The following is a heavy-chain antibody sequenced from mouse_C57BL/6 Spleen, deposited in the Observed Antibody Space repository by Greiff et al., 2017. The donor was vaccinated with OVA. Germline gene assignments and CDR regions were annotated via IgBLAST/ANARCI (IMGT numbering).Heavy chain of an antibody. CDR1: GYAFSSSW. CDR2: IYPGDGDT. CDR3: ARSVNWDGGFDY. Sequence: VQLQQSGPELVKPGASVKISCKASGYAFSSSWMNWVKQRPGKGLEWIGRIYPGDGDTNYNGKFKGKATLTADKSSSTAYMQLSSLTSEDSAVYFCARSVNWDGGFDYWGQGTTLTVSS. V-gene: IGHV1-82*01. D-gene: IGHD4-1*01. J-gene: IGHJ2*01.